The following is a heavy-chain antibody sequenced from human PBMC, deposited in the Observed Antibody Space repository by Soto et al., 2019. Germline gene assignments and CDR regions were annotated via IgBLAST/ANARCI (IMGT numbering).Heavy chain of an antibody. D-gene: IGHD2-8*02. CDR3: AREKITGLFDY. CDR2: INHSGST. CDR1: GWSFSGYY. J-gene: IGHJ4*02. V-gene: IGHV4-34*01. Sequence: SETLSLTCAFYGWSFSGYYWTWIRQPPGTGLEWIGEINHSGSTNYNPSLKSRVTISVDTSKNQFSLKLTSVTAADTAVYYCAREKITGLFDYWGQGTLVTVSS.